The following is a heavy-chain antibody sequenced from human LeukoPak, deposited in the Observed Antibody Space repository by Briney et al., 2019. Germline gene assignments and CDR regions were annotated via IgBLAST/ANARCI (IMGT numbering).Heavy chain of an antibody. D-gene: IGHD2-21*01. CDR3: AKDLTAYCGGDCYSYYFDY. Sequence: GGSLRLSCAASGFTFSSYAMSWVRQAPGKGLEWVSAISGSGGSTYYADSVKGRFTISRDNSKNTLYLQMNSLRAEDTAVYYCAKDLTAYCGGDCYSYYFDYWGQGTLVTVSS. CDR1: GFTFSSYA. CDR2: ISGSGGST. J-gene: IGHJ4*02. V-gene: IGHV3-23*01.